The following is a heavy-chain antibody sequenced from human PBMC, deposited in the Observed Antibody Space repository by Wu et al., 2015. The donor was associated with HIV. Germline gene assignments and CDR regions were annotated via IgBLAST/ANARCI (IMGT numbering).Heavy chain of an antibody. J-gene: IGHJ6*03. CDR3: ARGYCSSTSCYRYYYYMDV. Sequence: QVQLVQSGAEVKKPGSSVKVSCKASGGTFSSYAISWVRQAPGQGLEWMGGIIPIFGTANYAQKFQGRVTITADESTSTAYMELSSLRSEDTAVYYCARGYCSSTSCYRYYYYMDVWGKGTTVTVSS. D-gene: IGHD2-2*02. CDR2: IIPIFGTA. CDR1: GGTFSSYA. V-gene: IGHV1-69*12.